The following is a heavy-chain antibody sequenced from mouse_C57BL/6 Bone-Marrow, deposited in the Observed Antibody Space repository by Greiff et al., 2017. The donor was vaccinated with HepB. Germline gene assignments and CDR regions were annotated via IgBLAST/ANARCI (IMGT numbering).Heavy chain of an antibody. V-gene: IGHV1-61*01. CDR3: ARLIYYDYLDY. J-gene: IGHJ2*01. Sequence: QVQLQQPGAELVRPGSSVKLSFKASGYTFTSYWMDWVKQRPGQGLEWIGNIYPSDSETHYNQKFKDKATLTVDKSSSTAYMQLSSLTSEDSAVYYCARLIYYDYLDYWGQGTTLTVSS. D-gene: IGHD2-4*01. CDR1: GYTFTSYW. CDR2: IYPSDSET.